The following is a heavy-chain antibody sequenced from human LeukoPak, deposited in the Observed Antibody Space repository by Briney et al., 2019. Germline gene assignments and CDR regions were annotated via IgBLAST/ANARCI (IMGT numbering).Heavy chain of an antibody. J-gene: IGHJ6*02. CDR2: IPSSGST. Sequence: SETLSLTCTVSGGSISSSSYYWGWIRQPPGKGLEWIGSIPSSGSTYSNPSLRSRVTISVDTSKNKFSLKLSSVTAADTAVYYCARAPLIPYCSGGSCHDYYYYGMDVWGQGTTVTVSS. CDR1: GGSISSSSYY. CDR3: ARAPLIPYCSGGSCHDYYYYGMDV. V-gene: IGHV4-39*01. D-gene: IGHD2-15*01.